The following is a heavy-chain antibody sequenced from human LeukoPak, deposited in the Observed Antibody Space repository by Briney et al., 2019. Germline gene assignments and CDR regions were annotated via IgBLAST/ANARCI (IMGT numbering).Heavy chain of an antibody. CDR3: ARDHCSGGSCYSVFGGVIVNWFDP. CDR1: GYSFTSYW. CDR2: IYPGDSDT. V-gene: IGHV5-51*01. Sequence: GESLKISCKGSGYSFTSYWIGWVRQMPGKGLEWMGIIYPGDSDTRYSPSFQGQVTISADKSISTAYLQWSSLRSEDTAVYYCARDHCSGGSCYSVFGGVIVNWFDPWGQGTLVTVSS. J-gene: IGHJ5*02. D-gene: IGHD2-15*01.